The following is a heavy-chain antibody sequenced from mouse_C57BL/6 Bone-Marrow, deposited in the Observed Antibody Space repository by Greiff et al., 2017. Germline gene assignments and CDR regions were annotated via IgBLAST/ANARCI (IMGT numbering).Heavy chain of an antibody. V-gene: IGHV5-17*01. CDR1: GFTFSDYG. CDR3: ARLRRAMDY. Sequence: EVHLVESGGGLVKPGGSLKLSCAASGFTFSDYGMHWVRQAPEKGMEWVAYISSGSSTIYYADTVKGRFTISRDNAKNTLFLKMTSLRSEDTAMYYCARLRRAMDYWGQGTSVTVSS. J-gene: IGHJ4*01. CDR2: ISSGSSTI. D-gene: IGHD2-4*01.